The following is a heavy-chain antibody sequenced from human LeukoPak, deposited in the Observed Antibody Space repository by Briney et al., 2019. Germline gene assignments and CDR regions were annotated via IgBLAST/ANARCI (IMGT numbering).Heavy chain of an antibody. J-gene: IGHJ4*02. CDR1: GFTFSNYA. CDR2: ITGGGSGI. CDR3: AKWGDYDVLTGYYVSDY. Sequence: PGGSLRLSCAASGFTFSNYAMSWVRQAPGKGLEWVSAITGGGSGIYYADSMKSRFTISRDNSKNTLYLQINSLGAEDTAVCYCAKWGDYDVLTGYYVSDYWGQGTLVTVSS. D-gene: IGHD3-9*01. V-gene: IGHV3-23*01.